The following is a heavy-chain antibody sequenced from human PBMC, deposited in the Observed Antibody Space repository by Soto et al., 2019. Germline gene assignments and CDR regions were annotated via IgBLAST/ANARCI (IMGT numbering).Heavy chain of an antibody. Sequence: QVQLVQSGAEVKKPGSSVKVSCKASGGTFSSYAISWVRQAPGQGLEWMGGIIAIFGTANYAQTFQGRVTVTADESTSTAYMELSILRSEDTAVYDCARGPHIVVVPAASKYYYYGMDVWGQGTTVTVSS. D-gene: IGHD2-2*01. V-gene: IGHV1-69*01. CDR1: GGTFSSYA. CDR3: ARGPHIVVVPAASKYYYYGMDV. CDR2: IIAIFGTA. J-gene: IGHJ6*02.